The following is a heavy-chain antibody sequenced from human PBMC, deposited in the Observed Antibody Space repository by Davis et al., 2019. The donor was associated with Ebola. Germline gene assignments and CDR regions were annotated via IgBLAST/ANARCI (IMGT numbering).Heavy chain of an antibody. CDR3: ARPRQWLVSEAFDI. D-gene: IGHD6-19*01. V-gene: IGHV5-51*01. J-gene: IGHJ3*02. CDR2: IYPYDSDT. CDR1: GYSFPNYW. Sequence: PGGSLRLSCKGSGYSFPNYWIGWVRQMPGKGLEWMGIIYPYDSDTVYSPSFEGQVTISADRSISTAYLQWSSLEASDTAMYYCARPRQWLVSEAFDIWGQGTMVTVSS.